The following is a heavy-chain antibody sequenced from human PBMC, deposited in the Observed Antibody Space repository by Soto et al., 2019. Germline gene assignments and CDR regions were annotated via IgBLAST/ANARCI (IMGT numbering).Heavy chain of an antibody. CDR3: ARHPRFASGYYYFDY. V-gene: IGHV4-39*01. CDR1: GGSIGSSSYY. Sequence: SETLSLTCTVSGGSIGSSSYYWGWIRQPPGKGLEWIGSIYYSGSTYYNPSLKSRVTISVDTSKNQFSLKLSSVTAADTAVYYCARHPRFASGYYYFDYWGQGTLVTVSS. D-gene: IGHD3-22*01. J-gene: IGHJ4*02. CDR2: IYYSGST.